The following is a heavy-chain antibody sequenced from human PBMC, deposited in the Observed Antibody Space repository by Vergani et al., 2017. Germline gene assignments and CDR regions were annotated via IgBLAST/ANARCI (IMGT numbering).Heavy chain of an antibody. CDR2: INPSDGST. CDR1: GYTFTNHH. CDR3: TRGWYYDSIAYWAY. V-gene: IGHV1-46*03. D-gene: IGHD3-22*01. Sequence: VQLVQSGTEVKKPGASVKIACKTSGYTFTNHHLHWVRQAPGQGLEWMGIINPSDGSTSYAQKFQGRVTMTRDTSTSTVYMELSSLRSEDTAVYYCTRGWYYDSIAYWAYWGQGTLVTVSS. J-gene: IGHJ4*02.